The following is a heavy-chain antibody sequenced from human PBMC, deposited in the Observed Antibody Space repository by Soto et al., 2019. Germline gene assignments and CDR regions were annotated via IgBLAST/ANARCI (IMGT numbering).Heavy chain of an antibody. CDR3: ARMVRLSIASAGTLRYYGMDV. D-gene: IGHD6-13*01. CDR2: INHSGST. J-gene: IGHJ6*02. CDR1: GGSFRGYY. Sequence: SETRSLTCAVYGGSFRGYYWPWIRQSPGKGLGWIGEINHSGSTNYNPPLKSRVTISVDTSKNQFSLKLSSVTAADTAAYYCARMVRLSIASAGTLRYYGMDVWGQGTTVTVSS. V-gene: IGHV4-34*01.